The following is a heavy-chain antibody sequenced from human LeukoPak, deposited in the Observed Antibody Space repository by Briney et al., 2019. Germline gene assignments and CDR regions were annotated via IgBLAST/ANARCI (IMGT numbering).Heavy chain of an antibody. CDR2: IYHIGTT. Sequence: SETLSLTCTVSGGSVSSGGFHWSWIRQPPGKGLEWIGYIYHIGTTDYNPSLKSRVTISLDRSKNQVSLNLTSMTAADTAVYYCAGVPGITVSGRDYFDYWGQGTLVTVSS. J-gene: IGHJ4*02. D-gene: IGHD6-19*01. CDR3: AGVPGITVSGRDYFDY. CDR1: GGSVSSGGFH. V-gene: IGHV4-30-2*01.